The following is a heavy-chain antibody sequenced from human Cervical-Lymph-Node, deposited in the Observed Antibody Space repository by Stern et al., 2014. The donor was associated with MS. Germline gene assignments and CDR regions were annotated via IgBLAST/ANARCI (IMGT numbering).Heavy chain of an antibody. CDR3: ATRRSDYAGILWFDP. V-gene: IGHV4-31*01. CDR1: GGSISSGGSH. CDR2: IHYIVNT. D-gene: IGHD4-17*01. Sequence: QVQLVESGPGLVRPSQTLSLTCTVSGGSISSGGSHLGWIRQHPGKGLELIGYIHYIVNTYFNPSLKSLLTMSVDTSKNHFFLNLSSVTASDTAVYYCATRRSDYAGILWFDPWGQGTLVTVSS. J-gene: IGHJ5*02.